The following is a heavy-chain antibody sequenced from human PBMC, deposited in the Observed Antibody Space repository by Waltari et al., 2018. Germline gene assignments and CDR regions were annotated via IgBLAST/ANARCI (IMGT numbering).Heavy chain of an antibody. CDR3: AREKVAALYGMDV. D-gene: IGHD6-25*01. V-gene: IGHV4-39*01. J-gene: IGHJ6*02. CDR2: CYYGGNT. CDR1: GGSISSSSYF. Sequence: QMQLQESGPGLVKPSETLSRTCTVSGGSISSSSYFWAWISQPPGKGLEWIGSCYYGGNTYYNPSLKSRITISVDKSKNQFSLNLSSVTTADTSVYYCAREKVAALYGMDVWGQGTTVIVSS.